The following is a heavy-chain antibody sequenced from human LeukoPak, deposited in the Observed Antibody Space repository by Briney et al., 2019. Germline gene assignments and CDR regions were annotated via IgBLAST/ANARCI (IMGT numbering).Heavy chain of an antibody. CDR2: INHSGST. V-gene: IGHV4-34*01. Sequence: SETLSLTCAVYGGSFSGYYWSWIRQPPGKGLEWIGEINHSGSTNYNPSLKSRVTISVDTSKNQFSLIVSSVTAADTAVYYCARGAGNYYDSSGYPDQYYFDYWGQGTLVTVSS. CDR3: ARGAGNYYDSSGYPDQYYFDY. D-gene: IGHD3-22*01. CDR1: GGSFSGYY. J-gene: IGHJ4*02.